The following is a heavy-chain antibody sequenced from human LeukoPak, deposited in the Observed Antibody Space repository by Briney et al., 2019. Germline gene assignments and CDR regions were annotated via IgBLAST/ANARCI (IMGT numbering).Heavy chain of an antibody. CDR2: IYPGDSDT. Sequence: GESLKISCKGSGYSFTSYWIGWLRQMPGKGLGWMGIIYPGDSDTRYSPSFQGQVTISADKSISTAYLQWSSLKASDTAMYYCARQDTAMVTPFDYWGQGTLVTVSS. J-gene: IGHJ4*02. V-gene: IGHV5-51*01. CDR3: ARQDTAMVTPFDY. D-gene: IGHD5-18*01. CDR1: GYSFTSYW.